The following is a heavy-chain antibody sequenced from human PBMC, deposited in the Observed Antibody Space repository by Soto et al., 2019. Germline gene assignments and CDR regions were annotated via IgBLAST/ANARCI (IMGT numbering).Heavy chain of an antibody. CDR3: ARGGYEYRY. CDR2: TKNKGNSYTT. V-gene: IGHV3-72*01. CDR1: GFTLSDHY. J-gene: IGHJ4*02. Sequence: EVQVVESGGGLVQPGGSLRLSCAASGFTLSDHYMDWVRQAPGKGLEWVGRTKNKGNSYTTEYAASVKGRFTISRDDSINSVYLHMNSLKSEDTAVYYCARGGYEYRYWGQGTLVTVSS. D-gene: IGHD5-12*01.